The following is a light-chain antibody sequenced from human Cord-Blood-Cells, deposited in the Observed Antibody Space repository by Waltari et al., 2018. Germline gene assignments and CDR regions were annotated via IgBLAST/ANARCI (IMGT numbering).Light chain of an antibody. CDR3: QRSYSTPIT. Sequence: LPMTQPPSSLSPSEGDRVTIPCRASQSISSYLNPYQQKPEKAPKLLSYAASSLQSGVPSRFSGSVSGTDFALTISVLQPEDFATYYCQRSYSTPITFGQGTRLEIK. CDR2: AAS. V-gene: IGKV1-39*01. J-gene: IGKJ5*01. CDR1: QSISSY.